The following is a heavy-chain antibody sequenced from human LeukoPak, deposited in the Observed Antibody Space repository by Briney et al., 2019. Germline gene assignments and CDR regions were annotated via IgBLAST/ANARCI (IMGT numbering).Heavy chain of an antibody. J-gene: IGHJ3*02. CDR3: ARVRVAARPDDAFDI. CDR1: GGSISSGGYY. D-gene: IGHD6-6*01. Sequence: SETLSLTCTVSGGSISSGGYYWIWIRQHPGKGLEWIGYIYYSGSTYYNPSLKSRVTISVDTSKNQFSLKLSSVTAADTAVYYCARVRVAARPDDAFDIWGQGTMVTVSS. CDR2: IYYSGST. V-gene: IGHV4-31*03.